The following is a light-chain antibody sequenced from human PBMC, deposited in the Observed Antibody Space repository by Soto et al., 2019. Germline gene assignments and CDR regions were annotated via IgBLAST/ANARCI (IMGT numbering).Light chain of an antibody. Sequence: QSVLTQPASVSGSPGQSITISCTGTSSDVGAYNYVSWYQQHPGKAPKLMIYDVSHRPSGVSNRFSGSKSGNTASLTISGLQAEDEADYYCGSYTRSSTLVFGGGTKVTVL. CDR3: GSYTRSSTLV. CDR2: DVS. CDR1: SSDVGAYNY. J-gene: IGLJ3*02. V-gene: IGLV2-14*03.